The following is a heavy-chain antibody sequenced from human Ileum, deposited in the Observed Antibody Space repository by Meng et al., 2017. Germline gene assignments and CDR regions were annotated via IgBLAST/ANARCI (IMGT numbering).Heavy chain of an antibody. CDR2: ISGSGGTP. Sequence: VQLVEFGGGLGRLGGSLRLSCEASGFTFSNYVMSWVRQAPGKGLEWVSGISGSGGTPHYADSVKGRFTISRDNSKNTLYLQMNSLRAEDTAIYYCAPLIAASTVRYLDYWGQGTLVTVSS. CDR3: APLIAASTVRYLDY. CDR1: GFTFSNYV. J-gene: IGHJ4*02. V-gene: IGHV3-23*04. D-gene: IGHD4-11*01.